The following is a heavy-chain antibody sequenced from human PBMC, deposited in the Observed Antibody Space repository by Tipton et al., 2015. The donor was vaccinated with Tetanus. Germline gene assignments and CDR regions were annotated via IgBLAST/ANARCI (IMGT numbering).Heavy chain of an antibody. CDR2: IYYSGST. Sequence: TLSLICTVSGGSVSSGSYYWSWIRQPPGKGLEWIGYIYYSGSTYYNPSLKSRVTISVDTSKNQFSLKLSSVTAADTAVYYCAREADCMDVWGQGTTVTVSS. J-gene: IGHJ6*02. CDR3: AREADCMDV. V-gene: IGHV4-61*01. CDR1: GGSVSSGSYY. D-gene: IGHD2-21*02.